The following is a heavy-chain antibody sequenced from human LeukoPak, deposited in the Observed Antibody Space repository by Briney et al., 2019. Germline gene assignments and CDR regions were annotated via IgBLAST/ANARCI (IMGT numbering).Heavy chain of an antibody. CDR2: ISYDGSNK. D-gene: IGHD5-18*01. V-gene: IGHV3-30*04. Sequence: GGSLRLSCAASGFTFSSYAMHWVRRAPGKGLEWVTVISYDGSNKYYTDSVKGRFTISRDNSKNTLYLQMNSLRAEDRAVYYCARGLQRHVDTTMISRLWDYWGQGTLVTVSS. CDR1: GFTFSSYA. CDR3: ARGLQRHVDTTMISRLWDY. J-gene: IGHJ4*02.